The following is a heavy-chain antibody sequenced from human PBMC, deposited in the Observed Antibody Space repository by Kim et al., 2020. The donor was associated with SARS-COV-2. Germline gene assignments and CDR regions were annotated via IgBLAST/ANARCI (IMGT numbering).Heavy chain of an antibody. CDR1: GLTFSTHT. CDR2: ISGKGDIT. Sequence: GGSLRLSCAASGLTFSTHTMSWVRQSPERGLEFVSAISGKGDITYYADSVKGRFTIARDNSMNTVHLQMNALRAEDTAVYYCAKGYRNILTALNDWFDPWGQGTLVTVSS. CDR3: AKGYRNILTALNDWFDP. J-gene: IGHJ5*02. D-gene: IGHD3-9*01. V-gene: IGHV3-23*01.